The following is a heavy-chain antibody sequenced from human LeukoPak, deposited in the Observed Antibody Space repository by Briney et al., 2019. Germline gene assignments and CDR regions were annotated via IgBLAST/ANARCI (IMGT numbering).Heavy chain of an antibody. CDR1: GGSISSNSYY. Sequence: SETLSLTCAVSGGSISSNSYYWGWIRQPPGKGLEWIGSIYYSGSTYYNPSLKSRVTISVDTSKNQFSLKLSSVTAADTAVYYCARVGGGYSYGYFDYWGQGTLVTVSS. J-gene: IGHJ4*02. CDR3: ARVGGGYSYGYFDY. D-gene: IGHD5-18*01. V-gene: IGHV4-39*07. CDR2: IYYSGST.